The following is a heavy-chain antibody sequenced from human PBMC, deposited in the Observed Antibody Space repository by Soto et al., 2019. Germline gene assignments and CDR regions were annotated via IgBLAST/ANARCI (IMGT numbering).Heavy chain of an antibody. J-gene: IGHJ4*02. CDR2: ISGSGGTT. CDR3: AKDALRLAAAGPHFDY. Sequence: GGSLRLSCAASGFTFGSYAMSWVRQAPGKGLEWVSGISGSGGTTYYADSVKGRFTISRDNSKNTLYLQMNSLRAEDTAVYYCAKDALRLAAAGPHFDYWGQGTLVTVSS. V-gene: IGHV3-23*01. CDR1: GFTFGSYA. D-gene: IGHD6-13*01.